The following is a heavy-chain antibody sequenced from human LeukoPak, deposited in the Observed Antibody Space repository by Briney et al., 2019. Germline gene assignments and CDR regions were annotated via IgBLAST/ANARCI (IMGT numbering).Heavy chain of an antibody. J-gene: IGHJ5*02. CDR1: GFTVGTNY. CDR2: IYSGGST. D-gene: IGHD5-18*01. Sequence: GGSLRLSCAASGFTVGTNYMSWVRQAPGKGLEWVSVIYSGGSTYYADSVRGRFTISRDNSKNTLYLQMNSLRAEDTAVYYCVTPLYSSWGQGTLVTVSS. CDR3: VTPLYSS. V-gene: IGHV3-66*01.